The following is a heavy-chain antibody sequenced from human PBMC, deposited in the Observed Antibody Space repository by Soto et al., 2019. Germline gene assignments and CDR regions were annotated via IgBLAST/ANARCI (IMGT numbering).Heavy chain of an antibody. J-gene: IGHJ4*02. CDR3: ARSAVAGGPPFDY. V-gene: IGHV1-69*13. Sequence: ASVKVSCKASGGTFSSYAISWVRQAPGQGLEWMGGIIPIFGTANYAQKFQGRVTITADESTSTAYMELSSLRSEDTAVYYCARSAVAGGPPFDYWGQGTLVTVSS. D-gene: IGHD6-19*01. CDR1: GGTFSSYA. CDR2: IIPIFGTA.